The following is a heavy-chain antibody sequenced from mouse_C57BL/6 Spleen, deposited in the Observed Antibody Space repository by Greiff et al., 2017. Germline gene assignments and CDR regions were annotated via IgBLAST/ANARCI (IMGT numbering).Heavy chain of an antibody. D-gene: IGHD1-1*01. CDR2: IDPEDGDT. J-gene: IGHJ2*01. V-gene: IGHV14-1*01. CDR3: TTLIPTADYFDY. CDR1: GFNIKDYY. Sequence: VQLQQSGAELVRPGASVKLSCTASGFNIKDYYMHWVKQRPEQGLEWIGRIDPEDGDTEYAPKFQGKARMTADTSSNTAYLQLSSLTSEETAVYYCTTLIPTADYFDYWGQGTTRTVSS.